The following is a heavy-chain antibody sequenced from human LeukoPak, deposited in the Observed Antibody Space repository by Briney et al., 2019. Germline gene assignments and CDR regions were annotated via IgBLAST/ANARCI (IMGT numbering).Heavy chain of an antibody. V-gene: IGHV4-59*01. CDR1: GDSMSSYY. D-gene: IGHD2-2*03. J-gene: IGHJ6*03. Sequence: SETLSLTCSVSGDSMSSYYWTWVRQPPGKGLEWIGFVSDSGNTDYNPSLKSRVTISIDTSGSQFSLGLTSVTAADSAVYYCARGYGYYYYYMDVWGNGTTVIVSS. CDR2: VSDSGNT. CDR3: ARGYGYYYYYMDV.